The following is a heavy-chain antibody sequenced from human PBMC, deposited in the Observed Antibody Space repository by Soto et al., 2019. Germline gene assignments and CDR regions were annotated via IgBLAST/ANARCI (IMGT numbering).Heavy chain of an antibody. D-gene: IGHD2-15*01. CDR1: GGSISSGGYY. V-gene: IGHV4-31*03. Sequence: ASETLSLTCTVSGGSISSGGYYWSWIRQHPGKGLEWIGYIYYSGSTYYNPSLKSRVTISVDTSKNQFSLKLSSVTAADTAVYYCARDVAADRVLNWFDPWGQGTLVTVSS. CDR2: IYYSGST. CDR3: ARDVAADRVLNWFDP. J-gene: IGHJ5*02.